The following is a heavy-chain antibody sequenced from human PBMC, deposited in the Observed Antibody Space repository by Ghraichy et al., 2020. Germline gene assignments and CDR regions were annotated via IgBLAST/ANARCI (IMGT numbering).Heavy chain of an antibody. CDR2: IYYSGST. Sequence: SETLSLTCTVSGGSISSYYWSWIRQPPGKGLEWIGYIYYSGSTNYNPSLKSRVTISVDTSKNQFSLKLSSVTAADTAVYYCAREYSSGLIDYWGQGTLVTVSS. J-gene: IGHJ4*02. D-gene: IGHD6-19*01. V-gene: IGHV4-59*01. CDR3: AREYSSGLIDY. CDR1: GGSISSYY.